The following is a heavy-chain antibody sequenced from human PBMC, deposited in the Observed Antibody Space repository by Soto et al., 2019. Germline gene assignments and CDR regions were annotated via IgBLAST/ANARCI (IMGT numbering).Heavy chain of an antibody. J-gene: IGHJ6*02. CDR3: AGGPWGILIGSGMDV. D-gene: IGHD3-16*01. V-gene: IGHV1-18*01. Sequence: QVQLVQSGAEVKKPGASVKVSCKASGYTFTSYGISWVRQAPGQGLEWMGWISAYNGNTNYAQKLQGRVTMTTDTSTSRGYLELRSLRSDDTAVYYCAGGPWGILIGSGMDVWGQGTTVTVSS. CDR1: GYTFTSYG. CDR2: ISAYNGNT.